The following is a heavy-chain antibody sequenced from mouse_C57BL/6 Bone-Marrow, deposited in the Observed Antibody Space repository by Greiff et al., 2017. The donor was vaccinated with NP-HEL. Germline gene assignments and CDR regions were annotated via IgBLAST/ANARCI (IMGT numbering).Heavy chain of an antibody. CDR1: GFTFSDYY. CDR2: ISNGGGST. V-gene: IGHV5-12*01. CDR3: ARRNYYGSLVFAY. D-gene: IGHD1-1*01. J-gene: IGHJ3*01. Sequence: EVKLMESGGGLVQPGGSLKLSCAASGFTFSDYYMYWVRQTPEKRLEWVAYISNGGGSTYYPDTVKGRFTISRDNAKNTLYLQMSRLKSEDTAMYYCARRNYYGSLVFAYWGQGTLVTVSA.